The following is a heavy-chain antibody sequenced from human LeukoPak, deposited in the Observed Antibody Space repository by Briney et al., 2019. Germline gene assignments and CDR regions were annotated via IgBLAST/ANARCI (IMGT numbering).Heavy chain of an antibody. CDR1: GDSISSYF. Sequence: ASETLSLTCSVSGDSISSYFWSWIRQSPGKGLEWIGYIHYSGSSSYNPSLTSRATISLDTSKNQFYLKLSSVTASDTAFYYCARDQRRDYGDYFDNWGQGTLVTVSS. J-gene: IGHJ4*02. D-gene: IGHD3-16*01. CDR2: IHYSGSS. CDR3: ARDQRRDYGDYFDN. V-gene: IGHV4-59*01.